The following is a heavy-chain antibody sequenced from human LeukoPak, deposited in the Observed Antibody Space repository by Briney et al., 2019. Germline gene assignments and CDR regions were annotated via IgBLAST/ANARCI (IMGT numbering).Heavy chain of an antibody. D-gene: IGHD2-2*02. V-gene: IGHV1-18*01. CDR3: AITLVPAAIPFDY. J-gene: IGHJ4*02. CDR2: ISGYNGNT. CDR1: GYTFTSYG. Sequence: ASVKVPCKASGYTFTSYGISWVRQAPGQGLEWMGWISGYNGNTNYALKLQGRVTMTTDTSTSTANMELRSLRSDDTAVYYCAITLVPAAIPFDYWGQGTLVTVSS.